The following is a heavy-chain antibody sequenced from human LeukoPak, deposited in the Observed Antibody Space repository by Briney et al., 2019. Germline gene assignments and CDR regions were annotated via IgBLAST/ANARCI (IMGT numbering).Heavy chain of an antibody. Sequence: ASVKVSCKASGYTFTGYYMHWVRQAPGQGLEWMGIINPSGGSTSYAQKFQGRVTMTRDMSTSTVYMELSSLRSEDTAVYYCARDPDTYYCDSSGDYWGQGTLVTVSS. J-gene: IGHJ4*02. CDR3: ARDPDTYYCDSSGDY. V-gene: IGHV1-46*01. CDR1: GYTFTGYY. D-gene: IGHD3-22*01. CDR2: INPSGGST.